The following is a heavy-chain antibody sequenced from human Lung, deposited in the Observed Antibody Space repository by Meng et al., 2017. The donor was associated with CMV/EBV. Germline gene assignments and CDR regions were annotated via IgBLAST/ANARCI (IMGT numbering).Heavy chain of an antibody. CDR1: GGSISSSNW. D-gene: IGHD6-19*01. V-gene: IGHV4-4*02. CDR2: IYHSGST. CDR3: ASFPPPGKQWLVTDY. Sequence: VRLQEPGPGRGKHSGTPSLTCAVSGGSISSSNWWSWVRQPPGKGLEWIGEIYHSGSTNYNPSLKSRVTISVDKSKNQFSLKLSSVTAADTAVYYCASFPPPGKQWLVTDYWGQGTLVTVSS. J-gene: IGHJ4*02.